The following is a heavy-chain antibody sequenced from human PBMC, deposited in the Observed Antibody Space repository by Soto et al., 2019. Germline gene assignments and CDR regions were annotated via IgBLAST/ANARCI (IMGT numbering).Heavy chain of an antibody. V-gene: IGHV4-39*02. CDR3: VREGGEGNYFDY. CDR1: GGSISSGGYS. Sequence: SETLSLTCAVSGGSISSGGYSWSWIRQPPGKGLDWIGSIYYSGSTYYNPSLKSRVIISVDTSKSQFSLKLSSVTATDTAVYYCVREGGEGNYFDYWGQGTPVTVSS. D-gene: IGHD3-16*01. J-gene: IGHJ4*02. CDR2: IYYSGST.